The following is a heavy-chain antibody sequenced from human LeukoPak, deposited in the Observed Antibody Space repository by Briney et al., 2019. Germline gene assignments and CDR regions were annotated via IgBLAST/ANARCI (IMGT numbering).Heavy chain of an antibody. CDR2: ISAYNGNT. V-gene: IGHV1-18*01. Sequence: ASVKVSCKASGYTFTNFGITWVRQAPGQGLEWMGWISAYNGNTKYAQNLQGRVTITTDTSTSTAYMELRSLISDDTAIYYCARGGVVPATVSNWFAPWGQGTLVTVSS. J-gene: IGHJ5*02. CDR1: GYTFTNFG. D-gene: IGHD2-2*01. CDR3: ARGGVVPATVSNWFAP.